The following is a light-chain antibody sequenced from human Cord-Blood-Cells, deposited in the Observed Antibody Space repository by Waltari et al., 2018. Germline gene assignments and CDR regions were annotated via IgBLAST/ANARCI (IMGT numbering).Light chain of an antibody. CDR1: SSDVGGYNY. J-gene: IGLJ1*01. Sequence: QPALTQPRSVSGSPGQQVTISCTGTSSDVGGYNYVYWYQQHPGKPPKRLNYDSSKRSSGVPDRFSGYKSGNTASLTISGLQAEDEADYYCCSYAGSYTFVFGTGTKVTVL. V-gene: IGLV2-11*01. CDR3: CSYAGSYTFV. CDR2: DSS.